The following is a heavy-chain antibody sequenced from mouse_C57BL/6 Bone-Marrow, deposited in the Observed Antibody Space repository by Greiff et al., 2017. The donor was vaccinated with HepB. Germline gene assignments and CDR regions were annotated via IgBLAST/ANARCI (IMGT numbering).Heavy chain of an antibody. Sequence: EVKLMESGEGLVKPGGSLKLSCAASGFTFSSYAMSWVRQTPEKRLEWVAYISSGGDYIYYADTVKGRFTISRDNARNTLYLQMSSLKSEDTAMYYCTRGDSYYYGSNYYFDYWGQGTTLTVSS. CDR1: GFTFSSYA. CDR2: ISSGGDYI. J-gene: IGHJ2*01. CDR3: TRGDSYYYGSNYYFDY. D-gene: IGHD1-1*01. V-gene: IGHV5-9-1*02.